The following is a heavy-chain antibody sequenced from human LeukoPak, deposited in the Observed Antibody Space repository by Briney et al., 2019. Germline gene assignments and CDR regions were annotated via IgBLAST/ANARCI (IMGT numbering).Heavy chain of an antibody. Sequence: SETLSLTCAVSGVSISGLYWSWIRQPPGVRLEWIGYIFYSGSTNYNPSLNSRLTISVDTSRNQFSLKLRSVTAADTAVYYCARLTRPWLHIGGSYFDYWGQGILVTVSS. D-gene: IGHD5-24*01. CDR1: GVSISGLY. CDR2: IFYSGST. CDR3: ARLTRPWLHIGGSYFDY. V-gene: IGHV4-59*11. J-gene: IGHJ4*02.